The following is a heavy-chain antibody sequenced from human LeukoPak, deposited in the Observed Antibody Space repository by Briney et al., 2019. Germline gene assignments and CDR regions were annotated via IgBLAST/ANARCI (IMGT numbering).Heavy chain of an antibody. J-gene: IGHJ4*02. CDR2: IYYSGTT. CDR3: ARGSRFSGWYSY. V-gene: IGHV4-39*01. CDR1: GGSISSSSFY. D-gene: IGHD6-19*01. Sequence: SETLSLTCNVSGGSISSSSFYWGWIRRPPGKGLEWIGNIYYSGTTYYNPSLKSRVTISVDTPKNQFSLKLSSVTAADTAVYYCARGSRFSGWYSYWGQGTLVTVSS.